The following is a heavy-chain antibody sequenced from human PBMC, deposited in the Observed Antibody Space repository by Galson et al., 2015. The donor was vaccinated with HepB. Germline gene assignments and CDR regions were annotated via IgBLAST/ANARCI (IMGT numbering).Heavy chain of an antibody. V-gene: IGHV3-48*03. J-gene: IGHJ4*02. Sequence: SLRLSCAASGFTFSSYEMNWVRQAPGKGLEWVSYISSSGSTIYYADSVKGRFTISRDNAKNSLYLQMNSLRAEDTAVYYCARFGGDYPTFDYWGQGTLVTVSS. CDR3: ARFGGDYPTFDY. CDR1: GFTFSSYE. D-gene: IGHD4-17*01. CDR2: ISSSGSTI.